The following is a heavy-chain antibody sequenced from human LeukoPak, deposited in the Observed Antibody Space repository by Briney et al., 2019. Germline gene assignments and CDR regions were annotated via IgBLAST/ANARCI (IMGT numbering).Heavy chain of an antibody. J-gene: IGHJ4*02. V-gene: IGHV1-69*13. CDR2: IIPIFGTA. CDR1: GYTFTGYY. Sequence: SVKVSCKASGYTFTGYYMHWVRQAPGQGLEWMGGIIPIFGTANYAQKFQGRVTIIADESTSTAYMELSSLISEDTAVYYCARDQSDSSGYYALRVFDYWGQGTLVTVSS. D-gene: IGHD3-22*01. CDR3: ARDQSDSSGYYALRVFDY.